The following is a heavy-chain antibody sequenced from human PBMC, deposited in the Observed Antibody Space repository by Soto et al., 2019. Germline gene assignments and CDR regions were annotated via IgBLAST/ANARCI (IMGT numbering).Heavy chain of an antibody. J-gene: IGHJ3*02. Sequence: LRLSCAASGFTFSSYGMHWVRQAPGRVLEWLAVISYDGSNKYYADSVKGRFTISRDNSKNTLYLQMNSLRAEDTAVYYCAKDLRFSSYCSSTSCYGAFDIWGQGTMVTVSS. CDR1: GFTFSSYG. D-gene: IGHD2-2*01. V-gene: IGHV3-30*18. CDR3: AKDLRFSSYCSSTSCYGAFDI. CDR2: ISYDGSNK.